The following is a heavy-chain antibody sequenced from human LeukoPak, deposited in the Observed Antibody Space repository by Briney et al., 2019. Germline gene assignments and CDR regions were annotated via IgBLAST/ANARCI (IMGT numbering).Heavy chain of an antibody. Sequence: SETLSLTCAVYGGSFSGYYWSWIRQPPGKGLEWIGEINHSGSTNYNPSLKSRVTISVDTSKNQFSLKLSSVTAADTAVYYCARHRFGVVVPAAISHWGQGTLVTVSS. J-gene: IGHJ4*02. V-gene: IGHV4-34*01. D-gene: IGHD2-2*01. CDR2: INHSGST. CDR3: ARHRFGVVVPAAISH. CDR1: GGSFSGYY.